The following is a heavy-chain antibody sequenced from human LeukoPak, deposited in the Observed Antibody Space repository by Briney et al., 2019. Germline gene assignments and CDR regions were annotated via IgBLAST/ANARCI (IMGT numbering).Heavy chain of an antibody. CDR1: GFTFSSYS. D-gene: IGHD6-13*01. CDR3: ARARIAAAGTY. Sequence: PGGSLRLSCAASGFTFSSYSMNWVRQAPGKWLEWVSYISSSSSTIYYADSVKGRFTISRDNAKNSLYLQMNSLRAEDTAVYYCARARIAAAGTYWGQGTLVTVSS. V-gene: IGHV3-48*01. CDR2: ISSSSSTI. J-gene: IGHJ4*02.